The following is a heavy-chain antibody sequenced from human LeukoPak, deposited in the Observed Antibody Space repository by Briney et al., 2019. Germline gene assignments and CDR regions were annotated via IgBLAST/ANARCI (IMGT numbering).Heavy chain of an antibody. CDR2: IWYDGSNK. V-gene: IGHV3-33*01. CDR3: AREARIAGNWFDP. D-gene: IGHD6-13*01. J-gene: IGHJ5*02. Sequence: QPGRSLRLSCAASGFTFSSYGMDWVRQAPGKGLEWVAVIWYDGSNKYYADSVKGRFTISRDNSKNTLYLQMNSLRAEDTAVYYCAREARIAGNWFDPWGQGTLVTVSS. CDR1: GFTFSSYG.